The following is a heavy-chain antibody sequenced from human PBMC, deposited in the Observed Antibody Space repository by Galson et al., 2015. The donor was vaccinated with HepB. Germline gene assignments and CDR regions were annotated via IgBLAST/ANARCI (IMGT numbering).Heavy chain of an antibody. CDR2: ISGSGGST. D-gene: IGHD3-10*01. J-gene: IGHJ4*02. Sequence: SLRLSCAASGFTFSSYAMSWVRQAPGEGLEWVSAISGSGGSTYYADSVKGRFTISRDNSKNTLYLQMNSLRAEDTAVYYCAKSEGERFGELLPTDYWGQGTLVTVSS. CDR1: GFTFSSYA. V-gene: IGHV3-23*01. CDR3: AKSEGERFGELLPTDY.